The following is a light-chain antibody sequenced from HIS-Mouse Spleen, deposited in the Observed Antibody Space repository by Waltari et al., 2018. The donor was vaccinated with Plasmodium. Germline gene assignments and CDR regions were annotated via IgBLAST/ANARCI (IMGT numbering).Light chain of an antibody. V-gene: IGLV3-10*01. Sequence: SYELTQPPSVSVSPGQTARITCSGDALPKKYAYWYQQKSGQAPLLVIYEDSKRPSGIPVVFAGSSSGTMATLTISGAQVEDEADYYCYSTDSSGNHRVFGGGTKLTVL. CDR3: YSTDSSGNHRV. J-gene: IGLJ3*02. CDR1: ALPKKY. CDR2: EDS.